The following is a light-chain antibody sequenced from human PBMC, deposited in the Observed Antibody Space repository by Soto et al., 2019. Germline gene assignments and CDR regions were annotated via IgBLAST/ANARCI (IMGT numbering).Light chain of an antibody. V-gene: IGLV1-44*01. J-gene: IGLJ2*01. CDR1: YSNIGSNT. CDR3: AAWDDSLNGVV. Sequence: QLVLTQPPSASGTPGQRVTISCSGSYSNIGSNTVNWYQQLPGTAPKLLIYNNNQRPSGVPDRFSGSKSGTSASLAISGLQSEDEADYHCAAWDDSLNGVVFGGGTQLTVL. CDR2: NNN.